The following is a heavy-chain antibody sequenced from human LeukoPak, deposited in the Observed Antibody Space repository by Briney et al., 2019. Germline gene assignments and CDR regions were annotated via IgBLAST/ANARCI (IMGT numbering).Heavy chain of an antibody. CDR1: GGSISSYY. D-gene: IGHD7-27*01. J-gene: IGHJ4*02. CDR3: ARQNNWGTYYFDY. CDR2: IYYSGST. V-gene: IGHV4-59*08. Sequence: SETLSLTCTVSGGSISSYYWSWIRQPPGKGLEWIGYIYYSGSTNYNPFLKSRVTISVDTSKNQFSLKLSSVTAADTAVYYCARQNNWGTYYFDYWGQGTLVTVSS.